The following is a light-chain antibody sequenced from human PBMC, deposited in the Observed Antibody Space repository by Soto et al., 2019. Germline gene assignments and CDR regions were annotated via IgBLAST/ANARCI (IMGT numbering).Light chain of an antibody. CDR1: QSVSIH. J-gene: IGKJ3*01. CDR2: DTS. CDR3: QQRGNWPPGFT. Sequence: EIVLTQSPATLSLSPGERATLSCRASQSVSIHLSWYQQKGGQVPRLLLYDTSNRATGIPARFCGSGSGTDFTLTISSLETEDSAVYYCQQRGNWPPGFTFGPGTKVDIK. V-gene: IGKV3-11*01.